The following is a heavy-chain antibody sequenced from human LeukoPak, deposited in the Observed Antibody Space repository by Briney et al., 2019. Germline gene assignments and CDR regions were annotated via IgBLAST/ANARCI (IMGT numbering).Heavy chain of an antibody. CDR2: INHSGST. Sequence: SETLSLTCAVYGGSFNGYYWSWIRQPPGKGLEWIGEINHSGSTNDNPSLKSRVTISVDTSKNQFSLKLSSVTAADTAVYYCAIHIVVVPSAKKMNWFDPWGQGTLVTVSS. V-gene: IGHV4-34*01. D-gene: IGHD2-2*01. CDR3: AIHIVVVPSAKKMNWFDP. J-gene: IGHJ5*02. CDR1: GGSFNGYY.